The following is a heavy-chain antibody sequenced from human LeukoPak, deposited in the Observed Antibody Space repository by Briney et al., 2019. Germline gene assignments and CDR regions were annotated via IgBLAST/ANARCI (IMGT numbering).Heavy chain of an antibody. J-gene: IGHJ4*02. Sequence: SETLSLTCTVSGGSISSYYWSWIRQPPGKGLEWIGYIYYSGGTNYNPSLKSRVTISVDTSKNQFSLKLSSVTAADTAVYYCARHSDGGGSYRRSFDYWGQGTLVSVSS. CDR3: ARHSDGGGSYRRSFDY. CDR2: IYYSGGT. D-gene: IGHD1-26*01. V-gene: IGHV4-59*08. CDR1: GGSISSYY.